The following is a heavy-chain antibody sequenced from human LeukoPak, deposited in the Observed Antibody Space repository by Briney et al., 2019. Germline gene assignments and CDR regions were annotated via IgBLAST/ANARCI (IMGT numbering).Heavy chain of an antibody. D-gene: IGHD2-21*02. Sequence: PGRSLRLSCAASGFTFSSYGMHWVRQAPGKGLEWVAVISYDGSNKYHADSVKGRFTISRDNSKNTLYLQMNSLRAEDTAVYYCAKDIVVVTAPLGYYGMDVWGQGTTVTVSS. CDR2: ISYDGSNK. J-gene: IGHJ6*02. V-gene: IGHV3-30*18. CDR3: AKDIVVVTAPLGYYGMDV. CDR1: GFTFSSYG.